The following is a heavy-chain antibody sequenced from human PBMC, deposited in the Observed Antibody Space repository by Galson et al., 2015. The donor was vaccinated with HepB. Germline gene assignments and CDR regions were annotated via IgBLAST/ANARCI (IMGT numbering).Heavy chain of an antibody. CDR2: ISFDGNNE. CDR1: GFSFSSYA. Sequence: SLRLSCAASGFSFSSYAMHWVRQAPGRGLEWVAMISFDGNNEQYAASVKGRFTISRDNFKNTLYLYMPSLRVDDTAVFYCARVPDQNGIGYFDFWGQGTVVSVST. V-gene: IGHV3-30*03. CDR3: ARVPDQNGIGYFDF. J-gene: IGHJ4*02. D-gene: IGHD2-2*03.